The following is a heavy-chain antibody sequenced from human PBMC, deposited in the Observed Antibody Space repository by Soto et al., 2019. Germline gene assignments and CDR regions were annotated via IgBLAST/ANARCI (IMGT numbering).Heavy chain of an antibody. D-gene: IGHD2-2*01. Sequence: SVKVSCKASGFTFTSSAVQWVRQARGQRLEWIGWIVVGSGNTNYAQKFQGRVTITRDMSTSTAYMELSSLRSEDTAVYYCAALSGSXYCSSTSCYFYYYGMDVWGQGTTVTVSS. CDR2: IVVGSGNT. CDR3: AALSGSXYCSSTSCYFYYYGMDV. V-gene: IGHV1-58*01. J-gene: IGHJ6*02. CDR1: GFTFTSSA.